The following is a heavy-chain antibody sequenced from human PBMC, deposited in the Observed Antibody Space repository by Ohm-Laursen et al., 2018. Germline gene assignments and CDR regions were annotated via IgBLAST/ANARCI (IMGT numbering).Heavy chain of an antibody. J-gene: IGHJ3*02. Sequence: SLRLSCAASGFTFTDYYVSWGRQATGKGLEWVSYTSSNGSTIYYADYVKGRFTISRDNAKNSLYLQMNSLRAEDTAVYYCTRVSKQWELLLDGFDIWGQGTMVTVSS. CDR2: TSSNGSTI. CDR1: GFTFTDYY. V-gene: IGHV3-11*01. D-gene: IGHD1-26*01. CDR3: TRVSKQWELLLDGFDI.